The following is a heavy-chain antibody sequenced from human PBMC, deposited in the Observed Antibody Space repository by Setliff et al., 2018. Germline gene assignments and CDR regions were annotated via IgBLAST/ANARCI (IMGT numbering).Heavy chain of an antibody. CDR1: GFTFSSYA. V-gene: IGHV3-23*01. D-gene: IGHD2-2*01. J-gene: IGHJ4*02. CDR2: ISGRGDST. CDR3: AKDWNPSTYWPTDYFDS. Sequence: GGSLRLSCAASGFTFSSYAMTWVRQAPGKGLERVSAISGRGDSTFYEDAVKGRFTISRDNSKNTLYLQMNSLRAEDTAIYYCAKDWNPSTYWPTDYFDSWGQGTLVTVSS.